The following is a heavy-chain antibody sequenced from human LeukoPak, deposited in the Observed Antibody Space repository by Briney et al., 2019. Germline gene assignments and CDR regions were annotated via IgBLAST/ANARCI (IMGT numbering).Heavy chain of an antibody. CDR3: AGGRLLWFGELPQGFDY. J-gene: IGHJ4*02. CDR2: ISSSSSYI. CDR1: GFTFSSYS. Sequence: GGSLRLSCAASGFTFSSYSMNWVRQAPGKGLEWVSSISSSSSYIYYADSVKGRFTISRDNAKNSLYLQMNCLRAEDTAVYYCAGGRLLWFGELPQGFDYWGQGTLVTVSS. D-gene: IGHD3-10*01. V-gene: IGHV3-21*01.